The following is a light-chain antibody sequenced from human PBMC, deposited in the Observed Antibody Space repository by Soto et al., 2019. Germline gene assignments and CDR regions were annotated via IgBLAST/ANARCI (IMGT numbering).Light chain of an antibody. J-gene: IGKJ5*01. CDR1: QSVSDD. CDR3: QQRNNWPIT. Sequence: EIVLTQSPATLSLSPGERATLSCRASQSVSDDFAWYQQKPGQAPRLLIYDASNRATGIPARFSGSGSGTDFTLTISSLEPEVFAVYYCQQRNNWPITFGQGTRLEIK. CDR2: DAS. V-gene: IGKV3-11*01.